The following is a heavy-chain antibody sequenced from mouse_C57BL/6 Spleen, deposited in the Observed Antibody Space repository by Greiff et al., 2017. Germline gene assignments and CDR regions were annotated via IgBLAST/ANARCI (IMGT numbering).Heavy chain of an antibody. Sequence: VQLQESGAELARPGASVKMSCKASGYTFTSYTMHWVKQRPGQGLEWIGYINPSSGYTKYNQKFKDKATLTADKSSSPAYMQLSSLTSEDSAVYYCAGEGGYYEGFAYWGQGTLVTVSA. D-gene: IGHD2-3*01. V-gene: IGHV1-4*01. CDR2: INPSSGYT. CDR1: GYTFTSYT. J-gene: IGHJ3*01. CDR3: AGEGGYYEGFAY.